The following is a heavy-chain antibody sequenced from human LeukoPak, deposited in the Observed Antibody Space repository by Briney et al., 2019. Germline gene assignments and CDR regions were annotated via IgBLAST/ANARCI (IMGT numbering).Heavy chain of an antibody. D-gene: IGHD1-26*01. V-gene: IGHV3-48*03. Sequence: PGGSLRLSCVASGFTFSSYEVNWVRQAPRKGLEWVSYISTSGDSMYYADSVKDRFTISRDNVKNSLFLQMNSLRAEDTAVYYCARGSGFVFDYWGQGTLVTVSA. J-gene: IGHJ4*02. CDR3: ARGSGFVFDY. CDR2: ISTSGDSM. CDR1: GFTFSSYE.